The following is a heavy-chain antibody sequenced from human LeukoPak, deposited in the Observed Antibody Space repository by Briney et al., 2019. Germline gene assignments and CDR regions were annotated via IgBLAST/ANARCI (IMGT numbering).Heavy chain of an antibody. CDR3: AKGVNFDWLPDDS. V-gene: IGHV3-23*01. J-gene: IGHJ4*02. CDR1: GFTFSSYS. CDR2: ISGSGGST. Sequence: GGSLRLSCAASGFTFSSYSMNWVRQAPGKGLEWVSAISGSGGSTYYADSVKGRFTISRDNSKNTLYLQMNSLRAEDTAVYYCAKGVNFDWLPDDSWGQGTLVTVSS. D-gene: IGHD3-9*01.